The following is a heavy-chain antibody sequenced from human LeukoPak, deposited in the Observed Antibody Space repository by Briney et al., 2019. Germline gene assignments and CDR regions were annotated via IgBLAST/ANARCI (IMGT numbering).Heavy chain of an antibody. J-gene: IGHJ3*02. CDR3: ARDGKDYGDYVGAFDI. CDR1: GFTFSSYG. D-gene: IGHD4-17*01. Sequence: PGRSLRLSCAASGFTFSSYGMHWVRQAPGKGLEWVAVIWYDGSNKYYADSVKGRFTISRDNSKNTLYLQINSLRAEDTAVYYCARDGKDYGDYVGAFDIWGQGTMVTVSS. V-gene: IGHV3-33*01. CDR2: IWYDGSNK.